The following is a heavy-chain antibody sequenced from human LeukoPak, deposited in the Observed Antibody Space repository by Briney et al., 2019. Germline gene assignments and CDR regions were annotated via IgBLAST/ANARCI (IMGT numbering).Heavy chain of an antibody. CDR2: INHSGST. J-gene: IGHJ4*02. CDR3: ARHLTSMVRGVIYYFDY. CDR1: GGSFSGYY. D-gene: IGHD3-10*01. Sequence: PSETLSLTCAVYGGSFSGYYWSWIRQPPGKGLEWIGEINHSGSTNYNPSLKSRVTISVDTSKNQFSLKLSSVTAADTAVYYCARHLTSMVRGVIYYFDYWGQGTLVTVSS. V-gene: IGHV4-34*01.